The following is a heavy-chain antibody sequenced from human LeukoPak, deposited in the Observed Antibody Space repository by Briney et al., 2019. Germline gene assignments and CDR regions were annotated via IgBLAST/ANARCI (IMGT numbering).Heavy chain of an antibody. D-gene: IGHD2-21*01. Sequence: SETLSLTCTVSGGSISSYYSSWIRQPPGRGLEWIGYIYYSGSTNYNPSLKSRVTISVDTSKNQFSLKLSSVTAADTAVYYCARGGRFPCDYWGQGTLVTVSS. V-gene: IGHV4-59*01. J-gene: IGHJ4*02. CDR1: GGSISSYY. CDR2: IYYSGST. CDR3: ARGGRFPCDY.